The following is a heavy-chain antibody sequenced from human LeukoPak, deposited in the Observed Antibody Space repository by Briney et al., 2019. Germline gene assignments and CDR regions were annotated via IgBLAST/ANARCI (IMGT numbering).Heavy chain of an antibody. J-gene: IGHJ5*02. CDR1: GYDFSTYW. D-gene: IGHD3-10*01. CDR3: ACRKYYSTWSDP. V-gene: IGHV5-51*01. CDR2: IYPADSTT. Sequence: GESLKISCKGFGYDFSTYWIGWVRQVPGEGLEWMGIIYPADSTTHYSRSFQGQVTISVDKSISTAYLQRSSLKASDTAMYYCACRKYYSTWSDPWGQGTLVTVSS.